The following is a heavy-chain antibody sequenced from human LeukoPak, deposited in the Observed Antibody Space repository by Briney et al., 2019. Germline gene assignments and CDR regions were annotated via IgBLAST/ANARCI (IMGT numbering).Heavy chain of an antibody. D-gene: IGHD1-26*01. CDR3: TTDSPLYSGNYYEVP. Sequence: GGSLRLSCAASGFSFSSYGMYWVRQAPGKGLEWVAVISYDGSNKYYADSVKGRFTISRDSSKNTLYLQMNSLKIEDTAVYYCTTDSPLYSGNYYEVPWGQGTLVTVSS. J-gene: IGHJ5*02. V-gene: IGHV3-30*03. CDR1: GFSFSSYG. CDR2: ISYDGSNK.